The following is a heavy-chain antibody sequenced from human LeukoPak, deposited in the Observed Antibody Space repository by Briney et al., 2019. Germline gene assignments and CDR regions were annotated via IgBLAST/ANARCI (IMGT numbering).Heavy chain of an antibody. Sequence: ASVKVSCKASGYTFTGYYMHWVRQAPGQGLEWMGWINPNSGGTNYAQKFQGRVTMTRDTSISTAYMELSRLRSDDTAVYYCVRDFSAAGSIYYGMDVWGQGTTVTVSS. CDR3: VRDFSAAGSIYYGMDV. CDR1: GYTFTGYY. CDR2: INPNSGGT. D-gene: IGHD6-13*01. V-gene: IGHV1-2*02. J-gene: IGHJ6*02.